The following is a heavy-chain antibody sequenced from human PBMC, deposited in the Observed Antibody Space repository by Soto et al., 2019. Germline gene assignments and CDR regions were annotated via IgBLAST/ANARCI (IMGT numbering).Heavy chain of an antibody. CDR3: ARIKESCNYTSCNRTIDY. CDR1: GGSISSSGYY. Sequence: PSETLSLTCTVSGGSISSSGYYWGWIRQPPGKGLEWIGSIYYSGSTYYNPSLRSRVTISVDTSKSHFSLKVNSVAAADTAVYYCARIKESCNYTSCNRTIDYWGQGTRVTVSS. D-gene: IGHD2-2*02. J-gene: IGHJ4*02. CDR2: IYYSGST. V-gene: IGHV4-39*02.